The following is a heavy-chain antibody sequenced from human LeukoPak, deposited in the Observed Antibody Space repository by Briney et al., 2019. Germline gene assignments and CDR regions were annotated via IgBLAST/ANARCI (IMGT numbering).Heavy chain of an antibody. CDR3: AREDTDLVTDGFDV. V-gene: IGHV1-69*01. CDR2: IMSTFGPA. J-gene: IGHJ3*01. CDR1: GGTFSSNA. D-gene: IGHD5-18*01. Sequence: GASVKVSCKASGGTFSSNAISWVRQAPGQGLEWMGGIMSTFGPAVYAVKFQGRVTITADESTSTAYMQTSSLTSEDTAVYYCAREDTDLVTDGFDVWGQGTVVTVSS.